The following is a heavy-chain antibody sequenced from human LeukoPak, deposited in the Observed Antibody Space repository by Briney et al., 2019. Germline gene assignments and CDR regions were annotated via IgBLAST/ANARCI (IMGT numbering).Heavy chain of an antibody. CDR2: IDPDSGGT. V-gene: IGHV1-2*02. D-gene: IGHD3-22*01. CDR1: GYTFIDYY. J-gene: IGHJ3*02. Sequence: ASVKVSCKASGYTFIDYYMHWVRQAPGQGLEWMGRIDPDSGGTSYAQKFQGRVTMTRDTSISTAYMELSRLRSDDTAVYYCAREYYDSSGRKHAFDIWGQGTVVTVSS. CDR3: AREYYDSSGRKHAFDI.